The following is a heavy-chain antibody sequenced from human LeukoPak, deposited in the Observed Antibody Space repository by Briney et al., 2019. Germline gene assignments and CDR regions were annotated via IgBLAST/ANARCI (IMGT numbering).Heavy chain of an antibody. V-gene: IGHV1-69*06. J-gene: IGHJ4*02. CDR2: IIPIFGTA. CDR3: ARVNGYCSSISCFLDY. CDR1: WGTFSSHV. D-gene: IGHD2-2*01. Sequence: ASVKVSCKPSWGTFSSHVISWVRQAPGQGLEWMGGIIPIFGTANYAQKFQGRVTITADKLTNKVYMELSSLRSDDTAIYFCARVNGYCSSISCFLDYWGQGTLVTVSS.